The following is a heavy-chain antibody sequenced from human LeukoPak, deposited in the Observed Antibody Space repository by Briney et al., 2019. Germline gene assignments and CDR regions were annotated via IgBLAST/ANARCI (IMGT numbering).Heavy chain of an antibody. Sequence: GGSLRLSCSASGFTFSSYAMSWVRQAPGKGLEWVSAISGSGGSTYYADSVKGRFTISRDNSKNTLYLQMNSLRAEDTAVYYCAKDQGGGYDFAFDYWGQGTLVTVSS. J-gene: IGHJ4*02. D-gene: IGHD5-12*01. CDR1: GFTFSSYA. CDR3: AKDQGGGYDFAFDY. V-gene: IGHV3-23*01. CDR2: ISGSGGST.